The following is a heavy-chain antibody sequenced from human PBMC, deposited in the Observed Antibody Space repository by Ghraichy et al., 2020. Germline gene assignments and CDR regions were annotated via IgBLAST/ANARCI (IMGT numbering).Heavy chain of an antibody. J-gene: IGHJ5*02. D-gene: IGHD3-3*01. V-gene: IGHV4-34*01. CDR3: ARERSDYDFWSGYSPAGWFDP. CDR1: GGSFSGYY. Sequence: ESLNISCAVYGGSFSGYYWSWIRQPPGKGLEWIGEINHSGSTNYNPSLKSRVTISVDTSKNQFSLKLSTVTAADTAVYYCARERSDYDFWSGYSPAGWFDPWCQGTLVTVSS. CDR2: INHSGST.